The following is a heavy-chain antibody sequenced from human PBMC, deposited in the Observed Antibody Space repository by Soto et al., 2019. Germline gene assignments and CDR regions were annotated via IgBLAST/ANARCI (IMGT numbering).Heavy chain of an antibody. CDR2: MLSNGFS. J-gene: IGHJ5*02. Sequence: ETLSLTCTVSGASMNNYYGSWVRQTPGKGLEWIGYMLSNGFSNYNSSLKSRVSISVDTSKNQFSLKLTSVTAADTAIYYCVRSGHTFGGVTWGLGTLVTVSS. D-gene: IGHD3-16*01. CDR3: VRSGHTFGGVT. CDR1: GASMNNYY. V-gene: IGHV4-59*01.